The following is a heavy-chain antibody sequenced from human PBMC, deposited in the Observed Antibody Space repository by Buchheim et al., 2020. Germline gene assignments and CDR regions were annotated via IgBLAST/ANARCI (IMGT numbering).Heavy chain of an antibody. V-gene: IGHV4-34*01. CDR3: ARARGSTIFGVVKGSSWFDP. CDR1: GGSFSGYY. D-gene: IGHD3-3*01. CDR2: INHSGST. J-gene: IGHJ5*02. Sequence: QVQLQQWGAGLLKPSETLSLTCAVYGGSFSGYYWSWIRQPPGKGLEWIGEINHSGSTNYNPPLKSRVTIPVDTSKNQFSLKLSSVTAADTAVYYCARARGSTIFGVVKGSSWFDPWGQGTL.